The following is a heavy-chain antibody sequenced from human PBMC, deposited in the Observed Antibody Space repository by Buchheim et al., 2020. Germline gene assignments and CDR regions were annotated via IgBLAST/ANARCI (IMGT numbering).Heavy chain of an antibody. J-gene: IGHJ4*02. CDR2: ISYDGSNK. CDR1: GFTFSSYA. V-gene: IGHV3-30*04. Sequence: QVQLVESGGGVVQPGRSLRLSCAASGFTFSSYAMHWVRQASGKGLEWVAVISYDGSNKYYADSVKGRFTISRDNSKNTLYLQMNSLRAEDTAVYYCARDGSGSFDYWGQGTL. D-gene: IGHD6-19*01. CDR3: ARDGSGSFDY.